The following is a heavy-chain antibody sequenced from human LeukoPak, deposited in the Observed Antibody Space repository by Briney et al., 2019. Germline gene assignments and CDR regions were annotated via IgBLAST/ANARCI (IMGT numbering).Heavy chain of an antibody. CDR2: IYYSGST. D-gene: IGHD3-10*01. Sequence: SETLSLTYTVSGGSISSYYWSWIRQPPGKGLEWIGYIYYSGSTNYNPSLKSRVTISVDTSKNQFSLKLSSVTAADTAVYYCARTEWPMVRGKSYYYYMDVWGKGTTVTVSS. CDR3: ARTEWPMVRGKSYYYYMDV. V-gene: IGHV4-59*08. J-gene: IGHJ6*03. CDR1: GGSISSYY.